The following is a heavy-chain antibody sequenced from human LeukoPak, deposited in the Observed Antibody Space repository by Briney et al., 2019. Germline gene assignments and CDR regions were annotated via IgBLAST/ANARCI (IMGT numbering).Heavy chain of an antibody. CDR2: INPNSGGT. CDR3: AVSLMYSNDDAFDI. CDR1: GYTFTGYY. D-gene: IGHD4-11*01. J-gene: IGHJ3*02. Sequence: GASVKVSCKASGYTFTGYYMHWVRQAPGQGLEWMGWINPNSGGTNYAQKFQGRVTMTRDTSISTAYMELSRLRSDDTAVYYCAVSLMYSNDDAFDIWGQGTMVTVSS. V-gene: IGHV1-2*02.